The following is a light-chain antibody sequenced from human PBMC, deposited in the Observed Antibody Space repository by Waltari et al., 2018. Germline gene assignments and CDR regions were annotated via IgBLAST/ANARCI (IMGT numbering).Light chain of an antibody. CDR1: QSVSSN. V-gene: IGKV3-15*01. CDR3: QQYNNWPSLT. CDR2: GAS. Sequence: EIVMTQSPATLSVSPGERATLSCRASQSVSSNLAWYQQKPGQAPRLLIYGASTRATGIPARFSGSGYGTEFTLTISSLQSEDFAVYYCQQYNNWPSLTFGGGTKV. J-gene: IGKJ4*01.